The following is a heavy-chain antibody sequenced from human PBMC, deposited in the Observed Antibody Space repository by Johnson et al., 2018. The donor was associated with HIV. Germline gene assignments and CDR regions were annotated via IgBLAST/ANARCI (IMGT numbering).Heavy chain of an antibody. D-gene: IGHD6-19*01. CDR2: ISYDGSNK. CDR1: GFTFSSYA. J-gene: IGHJ3*02. Sequence: VQLVESGGGVVQPGRSLRLSCAASGFTFSSYAMHWVRQAPGKGLEWVAVISYDGSNKYYADSVKGRFTISRDNSKNTLYLQMNSLRAEDTAVYYCARDNGAVAGPEGAFDIWGHGTMVTVSS. V-gene: IGHV3-30-3*01. CDR3: ARDNGAVAGPEGAFDI.